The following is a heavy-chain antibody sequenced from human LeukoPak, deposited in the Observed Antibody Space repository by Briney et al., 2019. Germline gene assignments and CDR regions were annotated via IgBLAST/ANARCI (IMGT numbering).Heavy chain of an antibody. CDR1: GGSISSSNYY. D-gene: IGHD6-13*01. CDR2: VYYSGST. V-gene: IGHV4-39*01. Sequence: SETLSLTCSVSGGSISSSNYYWGWIRQPPGKGLEWIGSVYYSGSTYYNPSLKSRVTISVDTSKNQFSLKLRSVTAADTAVYYCASPYSSRWAEYFQHWGQGTLVTVSS. J-gene: IGHJ1*01. CDR3: ASPYSSRWAEYFQH.